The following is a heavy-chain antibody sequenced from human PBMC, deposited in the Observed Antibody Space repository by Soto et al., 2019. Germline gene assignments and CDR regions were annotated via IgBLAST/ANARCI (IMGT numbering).Heavy chain of an antibody. CDR2: INHSGST. D-gene: IGHD3-9*01. CDR1: GGSFSGYY. J-gene: IGHJ6*02. V-gene: IGHV4-34*01. Sequence: SETLSLTCAVYGGSFSGYYWSWIRQPPGKGLEWIGEINHSGSTNYNPSLKSRVTISVDTSKNQFSLKLSSVTAADTAVYYCARGGRYFDWLLSVYGMDVWGQGTTVTVYS. CDR3: ARGGRYFDWLLSVYGMDV.